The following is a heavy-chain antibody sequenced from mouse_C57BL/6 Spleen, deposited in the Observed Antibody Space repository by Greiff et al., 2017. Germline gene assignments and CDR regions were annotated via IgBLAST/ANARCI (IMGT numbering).Heavy chain of an antibody. V-gene: IGHV1-9*01. D-gene: IGHD1-1*01. J-gene: IGHJ2*01. CDR3: ARTDYGTRFDY. Sequence: VKLVESGAELMKPGASVKLSCKATGYTFTGYWIEWVKQRPGHGLEWIGEILPGSGRTNYNEKFKGKATFTADTSSNTAYMQLSSLTTEDSAIYYCARTDYGTRFDYWGQGTTLTVSS. CDR2: ILPGSGRT. CDR1: GYTFTGYW.